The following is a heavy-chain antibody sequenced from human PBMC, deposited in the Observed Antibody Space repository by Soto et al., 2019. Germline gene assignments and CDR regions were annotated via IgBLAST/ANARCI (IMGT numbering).Heavy chain of an antibody. CDR2: VNPSGGHT. CDR1: VDTFTAYY. J-gene: IGHJ4*02. D-gene: IGHD2-21*02. CDR3: ARGGHVVVVTAALDY. Sequence: QVQLMQSGAEVNKPGAPVKVSCKASVDTFTAYYIHWLRQAPGQGLEWMGTVNPSGGHTTYAQHCLGRVNMTRETSTSPLYMERTSLTSHDTAICYCARGGHVVVVTAALDYWGQGTLVTVSS. V-gene: IGHV1-46*01.